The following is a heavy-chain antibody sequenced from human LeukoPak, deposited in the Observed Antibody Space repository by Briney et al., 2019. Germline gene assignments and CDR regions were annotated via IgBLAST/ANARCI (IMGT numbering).Heavy chain of an antibody. Sequence: GESLKISCRGSGYTFSSYWIGWVRHMPGKGLEWMGFIFPGDSDTRYSPSFQGQVTISADKSITTAYLQWSSLKASDTAMYYCARLPGYCSGRSCYFDFWGPGTLVTVSS. J-gene: IGHJ4*02. V-gene: IGHV5-51*01. CDR1: GYTFSSYW. D-gene: IGHD2-15*01. CDR3: ARLPGYCSGRSCYFDF. CDR2: IFPGDSDT.